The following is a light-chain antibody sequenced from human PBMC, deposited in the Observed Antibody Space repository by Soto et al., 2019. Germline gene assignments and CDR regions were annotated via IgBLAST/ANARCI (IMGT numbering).Light chain of an antibody. CDR1: QSVSSY. J-gene: IGKJ2*01. V-gene: IGKV3-11*01. CDR3: QQRSNWRYT. CDR2: DAS. Sequence: EIVLTQSPATLSLSPGERATLSCRASQSVSSYLAWYQQKPGQAPRLLIYDASNRATDIPARFSGSGSGTDFTLTISSLEPEEFAVYYCQQRSNWRYTFGQGTKLEIK.